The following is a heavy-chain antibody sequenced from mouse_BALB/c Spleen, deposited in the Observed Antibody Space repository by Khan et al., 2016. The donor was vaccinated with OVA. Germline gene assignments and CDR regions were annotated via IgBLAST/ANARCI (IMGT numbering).Heavy chain of an antibody. J-gene: IGHJ3*01. CDR3: ARLAYYYDSEGFAY. CDR1: GFTFSTYG. V-gene: IGHV5-6*01. D-gene: IGHD1-1*01. CDR2: VSTGGSYT. Sequence: EVELVESGGDLVKPGGSLKLSCAASGFTFSTYGMSWVRQTPENRLEWVATVSTGGSYTYYPDSVKGRFTISRDNAKNTLYLQMSSLKSEDTAMFYCARLAYYYDSEGFAYWGQGTLVTVSA.